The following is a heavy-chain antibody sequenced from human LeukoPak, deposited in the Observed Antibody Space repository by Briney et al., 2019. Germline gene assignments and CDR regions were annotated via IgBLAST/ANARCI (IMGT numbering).Heavy chain of an antibody. CDR1: GFTFSSYS. V-gene: IGHV3-21*03. CDR2: ISSSSSYI. D-gene: IGHD4-23*01. Sequence: PGGSLRLSCAASGFTFSSYSMNWVRQAPGKGLEWVSSISSSSSYIYYADSVKGRFTISRDNAKNSLYLQMNSLRAEDTAVYYCARENANLRGGNSYYFDYWGQGTLVTVSS. CDR3: ARENANLRGGNSYYFDY. J-gene: IGHJ4*02.